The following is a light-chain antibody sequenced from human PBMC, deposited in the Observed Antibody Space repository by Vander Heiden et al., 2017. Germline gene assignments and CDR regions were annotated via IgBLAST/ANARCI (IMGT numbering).Light chain of an antibody. Sequence: QSVLTQPPSVSGAPGQMVTISCTGSSSNIGAGSDVHWYQQLPGTAPKLLIYGNSNRPSGVPDRFSGSKSGTSASLAITGLQAEDEADYYCQSYDSSLSGSVVFGGGTKLTVL. CDR3: QSYDSSLSGSVV. V-gene: IGLV1-40*01. CDR2: GNS. CDR1: SSNIGAGSD. J-gene: IGLJ2*01.